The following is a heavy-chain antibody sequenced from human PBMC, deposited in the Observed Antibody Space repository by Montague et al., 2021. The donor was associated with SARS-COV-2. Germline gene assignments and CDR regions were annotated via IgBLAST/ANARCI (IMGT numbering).Heavy chain of an antibody. V-gene: IGHV4-39*01. CDR1: GGSISSDGYY. J-gene: IGHJ4*02. D-gene: IGHD6-19*01. CDR3: ATTGGPTTVAGPFDY. Sequence: SETLSLTCTVSGGSISSDGYYWVWIRQPPGMGLEGIGTIYYSGSTDYNPSRKSRVTISVDTSRNQFSLKVSSVTAADAAVYYCATTGGPTTVAGPFDYWGQGTPVTVSS. CDR2: IYYSGST.